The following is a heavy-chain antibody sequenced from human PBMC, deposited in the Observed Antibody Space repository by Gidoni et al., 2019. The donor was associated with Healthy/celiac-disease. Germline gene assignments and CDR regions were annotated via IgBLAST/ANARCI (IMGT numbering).Heavy chain of an antibody. CDR3: ARGPGSRYCSSTSCYMSGGMDV. CDR1: GGSCGGYY. Sequence: QVQLQQGGAGRVKPAETLSRTCAVYGGSCGGYYWSGTRQPPGKGVAWIGEINHSGSTNANPSLKSRVTISLDTSKNQFSLKLSSVTAADTAVYYCARGPGSRYCSSTSCYMSGGMDVWGQGTTVTVSS. J-gene: IGHJ6*02. CDR2: INHSGST. V-gene: IGHV4-34*01. D-gene: IGHD2-2*02.